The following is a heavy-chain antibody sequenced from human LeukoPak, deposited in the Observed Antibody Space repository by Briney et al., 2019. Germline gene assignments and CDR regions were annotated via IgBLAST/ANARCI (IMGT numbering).Heavy chain of an antibody. CDR3: ASGGDSSSFISSNFDY. D-gene: IGHD6-6*01. CDR1: GFTFSSYW. CDR2: INSDGNST. V-gene: IGHV3-74*01. Sequence: GGSLRLSCAASGFTFSSYWMHWVRQAPGKGLVWVSRINSDGNSTSYADSVKGRFTISRDNAKNTLYLQMNSLRAEDTAMYYCASGGDSSSFISSNFDYWGQGTLVTVSS. J-gene: IGHJ4*02.